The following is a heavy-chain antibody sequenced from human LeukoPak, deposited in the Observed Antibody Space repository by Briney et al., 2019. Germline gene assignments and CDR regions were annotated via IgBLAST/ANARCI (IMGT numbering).Heavy chain of an antibody. Sequence: ASVKVSCKASGYTFTGYYMHWVRQAPGQGLEWMGWINPNSGGTNYAQKFQGRVTMTRDTSISTAYMELSRLRSDDTAVYYCAGSRGIRTWWELLGYWGQGTLVTVSS. CDR2: INPNSGGT. D-gene: IGHD1-26*01. CDR1: GYTFTGYY. V-gene: IGHV1-2*02. CDR3: AGSRGIRTWWELLGY. J-gene: IGHJ4*02.